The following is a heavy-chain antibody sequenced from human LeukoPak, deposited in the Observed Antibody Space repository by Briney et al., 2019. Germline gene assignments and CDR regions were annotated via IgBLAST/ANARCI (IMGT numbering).Heavy chain of an antibody. CDR2: MYSVGST. V-gene: IGHV3-66*01. J-gene: IGHJ4*02. D-gene: IGHD6-13*01. Sequence: PGGSLRLSCAASGFTISAYFMSWVRQAPGKGLEWVSVMYSVGSTFYADSVKGRFTISRDGYKNTLDLQMDSLRVDDTAVYYCARDLSGYSFGFGGDLWGQGTLVTVSS. CDR3: ARDLSGYSFGFGGDL. CDR1: GFTISAYF.